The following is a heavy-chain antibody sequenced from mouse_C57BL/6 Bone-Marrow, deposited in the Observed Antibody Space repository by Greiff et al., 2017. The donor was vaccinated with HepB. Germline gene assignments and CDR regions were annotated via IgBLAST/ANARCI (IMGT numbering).Heavy chain of an antibody. Sequence: EVKVVESGGGLVKPGGSLKLSCAASGFTFSDYGMHWVRQAPEKGLEWVAYISSGSSTIYYADTVKGRFTISRDNAKNTLFLQMTSLRSEDTAMYYCARGRYGSSYGYFDVWGTGTTVTVSS. J-gene: IGHJ1*03. CDR3: ARGRYGSSYGYFDV. CDR1: GFTFSDYG. D-gene: IGHD1-1*01. V-gene: IGHV5-17*01. CDR2: ISSGSSTI.